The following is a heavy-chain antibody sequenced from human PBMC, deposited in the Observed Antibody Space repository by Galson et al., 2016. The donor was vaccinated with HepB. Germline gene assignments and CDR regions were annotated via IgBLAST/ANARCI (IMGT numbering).Heavy chain of an antibody. J-gene: IGHJ6*02. CDR1: GFTFDDYT. D-gene: IGHD1-26*01. CDR3: ARERSSTYYSYGMDV. V-gene: IGHV3-43*01. Sequence: SLRLSCAASGFTFDDYTMHWVRQAPGRGLEWVSLISWDGGTTYHADSVKGRFTISRDNNKTSLYLQMHSLKTEDAALYYCARERSSTYYSYGMDVWGQGTTVSVSS. CDR2: ISWDGGTT.